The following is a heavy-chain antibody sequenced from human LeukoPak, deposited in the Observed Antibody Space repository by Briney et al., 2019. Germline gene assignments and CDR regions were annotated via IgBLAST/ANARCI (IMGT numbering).Heavy chain of an antibody. D-gene: IGHD3-22*01. J-gene: IGHJ3*02. Sequence: GGSLRLSCAASGFTFSDYNMRWIRQAPGKGLEWVSSISRSGSTKYYADSVKGRFTISRDNAKNSLFLQMNSLRAEDTAVYYCAKDLNSMIVVVIDAFDIWGQGTMVTVSS. CDR1: GFTFSDYN. V-gene: IGHV3-11*01. CDR3: AKDLNSMIVVVIDAFDI. CDR2: ISRSGSTK.